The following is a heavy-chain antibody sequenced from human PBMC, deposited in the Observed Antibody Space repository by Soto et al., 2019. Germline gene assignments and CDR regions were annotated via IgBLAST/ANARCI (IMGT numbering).Heavy chain of an antibody. Sequence: PSETLSLTCTVSGGSISSYYWSWIRQPPGKGLEWIGYIYYSGSTTYNPSLKSRVTISVDTSKNQFSLKLSSVTAADTAVYYCARGGWDYYDSSGYYYDYWGQGTLVTVSS. V-gene: IGHV4-59*01. CDR1: GGSISSYY. D-gene: IGHD3-22*01. J-gene: IGHJ4*02. CDR3: ARGGWDYYDSSGYYYDY. CDR2: IYYSGST.